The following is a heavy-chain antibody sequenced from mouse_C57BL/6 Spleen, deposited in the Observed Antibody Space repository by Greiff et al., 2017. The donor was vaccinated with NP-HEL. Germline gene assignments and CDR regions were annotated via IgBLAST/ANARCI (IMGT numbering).Heavy chain of an antibody. CDR2: IYPGDGDT. V-gene: IGHV1-80*01. D-gene: IGHD1-1*01. CDR1: GYAFSSYW. CDR3: AREDFFYYGSSYWYFDV. Sequence: VQRVESGAELVKPGASVKISCKASGYAFSSYWMNWVKQRPGKGLEWIGQIYPGDGDTNYNGKFKGKATLTADKSSSTAYMQLSSLTSEDSAVYFCAREDFFYYGSSYWYFDVWGTGTTVTVSS. J-gene: IGHJ1*03.